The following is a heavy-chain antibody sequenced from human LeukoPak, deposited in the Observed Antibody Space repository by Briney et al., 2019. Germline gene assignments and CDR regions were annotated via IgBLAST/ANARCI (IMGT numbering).Heavy chain of an antibody. Sequence: ASVKVSCKASGYTFTSYGINWVRQAPGQGPEWMGWSSPYNGGTRYAQKFRGRVTMTTDTSTTTAYMELTSLESDDSAVYYCAREWRDCDGECVTGHFDFWGQGTRVTVSS. CDR2: SSPYNGGT. CDR1: GYTFTSYG. D-gene: IGHD2-21*01. J-gene: IGHJ4*02. CDR3: AREWRDCDGECVTGHFDF. V-gene: IGHV1-18*01.